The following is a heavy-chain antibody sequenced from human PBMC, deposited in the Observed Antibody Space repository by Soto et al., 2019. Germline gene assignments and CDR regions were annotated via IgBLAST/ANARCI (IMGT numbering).Heavy chain of an antibody. V-gene: IGHV4-38-2*01. CDR2: IYHSGST. CDR1: GYSISSGYY. CDR3: ARCPNYIRNFGY. D-gene: IGHD3-10*01. J-gene: IGHJ4*02. Sequence: PSETLSLTCAVSGYSISSGYYWGWIRQPPGKGLEWIGSIYHSGSTYYNPSLKSRVTISVDTSKNQFSLKLSSVTAADTAVYYCARCPNYIRNFGYWGQGTLVTVSS.